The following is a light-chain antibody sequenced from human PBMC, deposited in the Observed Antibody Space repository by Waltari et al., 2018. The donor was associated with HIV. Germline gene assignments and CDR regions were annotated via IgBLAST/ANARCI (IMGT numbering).Light chain of an antibody. V-gene: IGLV1-44*01. CDR2: NNN. Sequence: QFVLTQPPSASGTPGQRVTISCSGSSSNIGSNTVDWYQHLPRAAPKLLIYNNNQRPSGVPDRFSGSKSGTSASLAISGLQSEDEADYYCATWDDSLNGYVFGTGTKVTVL. CDR1: SSNIGSNT. CDR3: ATWDDSLNGYV. J-gene: IGLJ1*01.